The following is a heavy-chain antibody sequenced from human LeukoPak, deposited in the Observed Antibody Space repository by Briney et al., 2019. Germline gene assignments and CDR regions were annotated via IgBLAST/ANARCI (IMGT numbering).Heavy chain of an antibody. CDR1: VGSISSYY. Sequence: SETLSLTCTVSVGSISSYYWSSIRQPPGKGGEGVGYIYYRGSTNYNPSPKSRGTISADTSKNQFSLKLSSVTAADTAVYYCARTVGIAMVRGVIWWFDPWGQGTLVTVSS. V-gene: IGHV4-59*01. CDR3: ARTVGIAMVRGVIWWFDP. CDR2: IYYRGST. D-gene: IGHD3-10*01. J-gene: IGHJ5*02.